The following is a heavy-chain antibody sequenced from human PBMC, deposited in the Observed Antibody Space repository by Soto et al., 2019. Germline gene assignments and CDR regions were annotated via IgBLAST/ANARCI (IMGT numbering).Heavy chain of an antibody. D-gene: IGHD2-2*01. J-gene: IGHJ4*02. Sequence: EVQLVESGGGLVQPGGSLRLSCAASGFTFSSYSMNWVRQAPGKGLEWVSYISSSSSTIYYADSVKGRFTISRDNAKNSLYLQMNSLRAEDTAVYYCARDSRKYQRPYYFDYWGQGTLVTVSS. CDR2: ISSSSSTI. V-gene: IGHV3-48*01. CDR3: ARDSRKYQRPYYFDY. CDR1: GFTFSSYS.